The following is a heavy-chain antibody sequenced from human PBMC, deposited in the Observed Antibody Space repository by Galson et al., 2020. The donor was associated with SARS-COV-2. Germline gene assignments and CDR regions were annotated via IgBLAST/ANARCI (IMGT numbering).Heavy chain of an antibody. CDR2: FDPEDGET. V-gene: IGHV1-24*01. J-gene: IGHJ4*02. Sequence: GESLKISCKVSGYTLTELSMHWVRQAPGKGLEWMGGFDPEDGETIYAQKFQGRVTMTEDTSTDTAYMELSSLRSEDTAVYYCATEFPPGIAAAGILYWGQGTLVTVSS. CDR3: ATEFPPGIAAAGILY. CDR1: GYTLTELS. D-gene: IGHD6-13*01.